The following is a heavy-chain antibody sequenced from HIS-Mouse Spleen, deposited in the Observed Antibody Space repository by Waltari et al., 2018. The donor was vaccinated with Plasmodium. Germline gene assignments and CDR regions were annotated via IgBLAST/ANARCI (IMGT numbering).Heavy chain of an antibody. CDR3: ARERTLEQGYYDSSGYYL. D-gene: IGHD3-22*01. V-gene: IGHV4-39*07. CDR2: NYYSGGT. J-gene: IGHJ6*02. Sequence: QLQLQESGPGLAKPSETLSLTCTVPGSPISSSSYHWGWIRQPPGRGLEGIGSNYYSGGTYSNRSCKSRGTVSVDTSKKQFSVKLSSVTAADTAVYYCARERTLEQGYYDSSGYYLWGQGTTVTVSS. CDR1: GSPISSSSYH.